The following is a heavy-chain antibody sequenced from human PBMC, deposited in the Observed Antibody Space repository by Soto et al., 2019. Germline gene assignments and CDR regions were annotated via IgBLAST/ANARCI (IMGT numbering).Heavy chain of an antibody. J-gene: IGHJ4*02. Sequence: PSETLSLTCAVSGYSLTSGYYCGWIRQPPGKGLEWIGSIYHSGDTYYNPSLKSRVTISVDTSKNHFSLKLTSVTAAGTAVYYCARARIVVAGTIVDYWGQGTLVTVSS. D-gene: IGHD6-19*01. CDR2: IYHSGDT. CDR3: ARARIVVAGTIVDY. V-gene: IGHV4-38-2*01. CDR1: GYSLTSGYY.